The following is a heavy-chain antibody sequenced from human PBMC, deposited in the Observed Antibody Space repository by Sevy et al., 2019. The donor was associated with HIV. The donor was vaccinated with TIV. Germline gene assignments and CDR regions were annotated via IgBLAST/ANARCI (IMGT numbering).Heavy chain of an antibody. V-gene: IGHV3-7*01. Sequence: GGSLRLSCAASRFTFNVFWMHWVRQTPGKGLEWVANISQDGSEIYYVDSVRGRFTISRDNDKNSIYLQMNSLRAEDTAVYYCARAIGIVDAFWGQGTLVTVSS. J-gene: IGHJ4*02. CDR2: ISQDGSEI. CDR3: ARAIGIVDAF. CDR1: RFTFNVFW. D-gene: IGHD3-16*01.